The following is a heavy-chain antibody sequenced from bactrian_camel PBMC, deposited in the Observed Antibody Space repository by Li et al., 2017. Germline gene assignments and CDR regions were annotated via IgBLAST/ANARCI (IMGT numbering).Heavy chain of an antibody. CDR2: ISSGGGTT. CDR3: SSLYNRY. J-gene: IGHJ4*01. Sequence: VQLVESGGGSVQAGGSLRLSCAASGDTRWRNCIGWFRQAPGKGFEWVSGISSGGGTTYYADSVKGRFTISRDNVKNTVYLQLNSLKTEDTAKYFCSSLYNRYWGQGTQVTVS. V-gene: IGHV3S40*01. CDR1: GDTRWRNC.